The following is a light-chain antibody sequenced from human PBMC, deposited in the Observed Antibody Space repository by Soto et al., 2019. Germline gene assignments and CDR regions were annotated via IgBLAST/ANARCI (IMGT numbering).Light chain of an antibody. J-gene: IGKJ1*01. Sequence: EIVMTQSPATLSVSPGERATLSCRASQSVSSNLAWYQQKPGQAPRLLIYGASARATGIPARFSGSGSGTDFTLTIISLQSEDFALYYCRQCNNWPRTFGQGTKVEIK. CDR3: RQCNNWPRT. V-gene: IGKV3-15*01. CDR2: GAS. CDR1: QSVSSN.